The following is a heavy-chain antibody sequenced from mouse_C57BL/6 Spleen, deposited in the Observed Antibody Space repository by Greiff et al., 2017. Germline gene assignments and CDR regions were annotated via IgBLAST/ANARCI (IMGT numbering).Heavy chain of an antibody. CDR2: IDPSDSET. CDR3: ASRHYSNYYFDY. Sequence: QVQLQQPGAELVRPGSSVKLSCKASGYTFTSYWMHWVKQRPIQGLEWIGNIDPSDSETHYNQKFKDKATLTVDKSSSTAYMQLSSLTSEDSAVYYCASRHYSNYYFDYWGQGTTLTVSS. V-gene: IGHV1-52*01. CDR1: GYTFTSYW. J-gene: IGHJ2*01. D-gene: IGHD2-5*01.